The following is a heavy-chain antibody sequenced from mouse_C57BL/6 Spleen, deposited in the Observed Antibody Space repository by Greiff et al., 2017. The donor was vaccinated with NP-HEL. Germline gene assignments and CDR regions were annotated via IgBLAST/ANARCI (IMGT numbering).Heavy chain of an antibody. CDR3: AREGGTTVVATRYFDV. CDR2: IDPSDSYT. CDR1: GYTFTSYW. Sequence: QVQLKQPGAELVMPGASVKLSCKASGYTFTSYWMHWVKQRPGQGLEWIGEIDPSDSYTNYNQKFKGKSTLTVDKSSSTAYMQLSSLTSEDSAVYYCAREGGTTVVATRYFDVWGTGTTVTVSS. D-gene: IGHD1-1*01. J-gene: IGHJ1*03. V-gene: IGHV1-69*01.